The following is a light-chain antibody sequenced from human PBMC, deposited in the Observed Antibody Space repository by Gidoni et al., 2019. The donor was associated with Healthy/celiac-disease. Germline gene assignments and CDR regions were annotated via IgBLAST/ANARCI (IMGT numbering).Light chain of an antibody. Sequence: LQMTQSPSSLSASVGDRVTITCRASQTISTYLNWYQQRPGEAPKLLVYAASSLQRGVPSRFSATESGTDFTLTINGLQPEDFATYYCQQSYSMPRTFGQGTKVEV. V-gene: IGKV1-39*01. CDR1: QTISTY. CDR2: AAS. J-gene: IGKJ1*01. CDR3: QQSYSMPRT.